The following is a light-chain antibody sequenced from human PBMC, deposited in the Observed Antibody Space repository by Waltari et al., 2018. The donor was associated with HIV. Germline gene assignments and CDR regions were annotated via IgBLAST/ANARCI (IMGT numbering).Light chain of an antibody. V-gene: IGKV3-11*01. Sequence: IVLTQSPATLSLSPGERATLSCRASQSVSSYLAWYQQKPGQAPRLLIYAASKRATGIPARFSGSGSGTDLTLTISSLEPEDFAVYYCQQRTNWPPSITFGQGTRLEIK. CDR1: QSVSSY. CDR2: AAS. J-gene: IGKJ5*01. CDR3: QQRTNWPPSIT.